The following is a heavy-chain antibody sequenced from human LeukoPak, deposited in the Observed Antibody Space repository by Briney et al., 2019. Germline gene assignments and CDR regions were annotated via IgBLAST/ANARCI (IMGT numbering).Heavy chain of an antibody. CDR2: INTKTGNP. CDR1: GYTFTNYG. CDR3: ARGETGYSSGWDEY. D-gene: IGHD6-19*01. Sequence: ASVKVSCKTSGYTFTNYGMNWVRQAPGQGLEWMGWINTKTGNPTYAQDFTGRCVFSLDTSVSTAYLQINSLKAEDTAVYYCARGETGYSSGWDEYWGQGTLVTVSS. J-gene: IGHJ4*02. V-gene: IGHV7-4-1*02.